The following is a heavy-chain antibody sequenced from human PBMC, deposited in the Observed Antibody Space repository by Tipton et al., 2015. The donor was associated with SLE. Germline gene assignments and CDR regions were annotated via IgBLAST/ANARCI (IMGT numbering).Heavy chain of an antibody. CDR3: ARWNFVTMTGGFDI. V-gene: IGHV4-39*07. J-gene: IGHJ3*02. CDR2: INYSGTT. D-gene: IGHD1-7*01. Sequence: LRLSCTVSGGSISTSSYYWAWIRQPPGKGLECIGNINYSGTTSYNPSLKSRVTMSVDTSQNQFSLTLRSVTAADTAIYYCARWNFVTMTGGFDIWGQGTMVTVSS. CDR1: GGSISTSSYY.